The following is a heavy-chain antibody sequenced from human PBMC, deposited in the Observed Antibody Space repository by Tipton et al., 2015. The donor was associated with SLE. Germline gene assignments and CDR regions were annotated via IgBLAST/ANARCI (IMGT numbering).Heavy chain of an antibody. CDR1: GFTFRKYA. J-gene: IGHJ4*02. CDR2: ISDDGSNK. D-gene: IGHD3-3*01. CDR3: AKKGFWDFDY. V-gene: IGHV3-30*04. Sequence: SLRLSCAASGFTFRKYAMHWVRQAPGKGLEWVAVISDDGSNKYYADSVKGRFTISRDNSKNTLYLQMNSLRAEDTAVYYCAKKGFWDFDYWGQGTLVTVSS.